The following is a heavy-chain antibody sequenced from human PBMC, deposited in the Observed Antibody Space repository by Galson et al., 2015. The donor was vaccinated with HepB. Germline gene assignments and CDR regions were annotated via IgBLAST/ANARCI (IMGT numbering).Heavy chain of an antibody. J-gene: IGHJ4*02. V-gene: IGHV7-4-1*02. Sequence: SVKVSCKASGYTFTSYAMNWVRQAPGQGLEWMGWINTNTGNPTYARGFTGRFVFSLDTSVSTAYLQISSLKAEDTAVYYCARVEYEYDSSGYYGYWGQGTLVTVSS. CDR1: GYTFTSYA. CDR3: ARVEYEYDSSGYYGY. CDR2: INTNTGNP. D-gene: IGHD3-22*01.